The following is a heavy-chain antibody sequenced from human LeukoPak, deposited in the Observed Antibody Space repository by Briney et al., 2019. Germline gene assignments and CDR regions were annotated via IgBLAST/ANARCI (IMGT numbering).Heavy chain of an antibody. CDR3: AKDRYWMATSLPFDY. CDR1: GFTSSSYA. J-gene: IGHJ4*02. Sequence: GGALRLSCAASGFTSSSYAMSWVRQAPGKGREWVSAISGSGGSTYYADSVKGRFTISRDNSKNTLYLQMNSLRAGDTAVYYCAKDRYWMATSLPFDYWGQGTLVTVSS. D-gene: IGHD5-24*01. CDR2: ISGSGGST. V-gene: IGHV3-23*01.